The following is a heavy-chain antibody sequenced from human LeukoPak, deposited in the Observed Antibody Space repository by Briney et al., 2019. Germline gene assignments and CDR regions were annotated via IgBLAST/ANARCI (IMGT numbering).Heavy chain of an antibody. CDR1: GFTFSNYS. CDR3: ARDGWDY. CDR2: ISRSSSTI. Sequence: GGSLRLSCAASGFTFSNYSMNWVRQAPGKGLEWVSYISRSSSTIYYADSVKGRFTISRDNGKNSLYLQMNSLRAEDTAVYYCARDGWDYWGQGTLVTVSS. D-gene: IGHD2-15*01. V-gene: IGHV3-48*01. J-gene: IGHJ4*02.